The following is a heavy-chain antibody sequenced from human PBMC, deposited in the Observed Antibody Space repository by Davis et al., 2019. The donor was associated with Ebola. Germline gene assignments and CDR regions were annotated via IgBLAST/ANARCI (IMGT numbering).Heavy chain of an antibody. CDR2: IYPGDSDT. J-gene: IGHJ4*02. CDR3: ARLNIGADY. CDR1: GYSFTTYW. D-gene: IGHD5-12*01. Sequence: GESLKISCKGSGYSFTTYWIAWVRQTPAKGLEWMGIIYPGDSDTRYSPSFESQVTISVDRSISTAYLQWSSLKASDTAMYYCARLNIGADYWGQGTLVTVSS. V-gene: IGHV5-51*01.